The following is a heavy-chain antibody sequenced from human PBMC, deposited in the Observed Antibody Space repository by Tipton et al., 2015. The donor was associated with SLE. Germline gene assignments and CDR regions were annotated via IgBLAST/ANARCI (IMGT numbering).Heavy chain of an antibody. CDR2: ISWNSGSI. J-gene: IGHJ6*02. CDR1: GFTFDDYA. CDR3: AKGFSAYYYGSGLGGGMDV. Sequence: RSLRLSCAASGFTFDDYAMHWVRQAPGKGLERVSGISWNSGSIGYADSVKGRFTISRDNAKNSLYLQMNSLRAEDTALYYCAKGFSAYYYGSGLGGGMDVWGQGTTVTVSS. D-gene: IGHD3-10*01. V-gene: IGHV3-9*01.